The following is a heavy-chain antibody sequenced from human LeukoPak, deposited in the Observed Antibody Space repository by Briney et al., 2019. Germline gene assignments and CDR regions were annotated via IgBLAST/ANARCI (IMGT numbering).Heavy chain of an antibody. CDR3: ARGQGDDYGDYDYYYYMDV. CDR1: GFTFSSYS. Sequence: KSGGSLRLSCAASGFTFSSYSMNWVRQAPGKGLEWVSSISSSSSYIYYADSVKGRFTISRDNAKNSLYLQMNSLRAEDTAVYYCARGQGDDYGDYDYYYYMDVWGKGTTVTVSS. CDR2: ISSSSSYI. J-gene: IGHJ6*03. D-gene: IGHD4-17*01. V-gene: IGHV3-21*01.